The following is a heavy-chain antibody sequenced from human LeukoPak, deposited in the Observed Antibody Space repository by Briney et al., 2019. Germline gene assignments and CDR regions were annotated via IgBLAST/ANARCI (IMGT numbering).Heavy chain of an antibody. Sequence: GESLKISCKGSGYSFTSYWISWVRQMPGKGLEWMGRIDPSDSYTNYSSSFQGHVTISADKSTSTAYLQWSSLKASDTAMYYCARHPQGGSGATNWFDPWGQGTLVTVSS. D-gene: IGHD3-10*01. J-gene: IGHJ5*02. CDR1: GYSFTSYW. CDR3: ARHPQGGSGATNWFDP. V-gene: IGHV5-10-1*01. CDR2: IDPSDSYT.